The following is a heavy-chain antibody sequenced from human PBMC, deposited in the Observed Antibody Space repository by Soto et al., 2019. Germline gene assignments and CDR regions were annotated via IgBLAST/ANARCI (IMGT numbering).Heavy chain of an antibody. D-gene: IGHD3-10*01. J-gene: IGHJ5*02. CDR2: ISHTGRT. Sequence: GYLWDLTRHTPGRGLEWIGRISHTGRTSYNPSLKSRVTISVDTSKGQFSLKVTSVTAADTALYFCKRSGSEGSLRNWFDPWGQGTLVTGYS. CDR1: GYL. V-gene: IGHV4-38-2*01. CDR3: KRSGSEGSLRNWFDP.